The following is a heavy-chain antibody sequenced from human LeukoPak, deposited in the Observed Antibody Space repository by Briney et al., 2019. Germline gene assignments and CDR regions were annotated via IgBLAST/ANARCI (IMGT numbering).Heavy chain of an antibody. CDR1: GYSFTSYW. V-gene: IGHV5-51*01. CDR2: IYPGDSRI. Sequence: GESLKTSYQGFGYSFTSYWIGWVRQMPGKGMEWMGVIYPGDSRIRYNPSFQAQVTISVDTSISTSYLQWVSLRASDSAMYYCACRDLTSTWSFPRGQGTLVTVSS. CDR3: ACRDLTSTWSFP. J-gene: IGHJ5*02. D-gene: IGHD6-13*01.